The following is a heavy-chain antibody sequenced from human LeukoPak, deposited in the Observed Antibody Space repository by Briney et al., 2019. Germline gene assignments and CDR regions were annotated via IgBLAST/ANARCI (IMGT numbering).Heavy chain of an antibody. D-gene: IGHD4-17*01. CDR3: ARGRTTVTTFPAFDI. J-gene: IGHJ3*02. Sequence: SQTLSLTCAVSGGSISSGGYSWSWIRQPPGKGLEWIGYIYHSGSTYYNPSLRSRVTISVDRSKIQFSLKLSSVTAADTAVYYCARGRTTVTTFPAFDIWGQGTMVTVSS. CDR1: GGSISSGGYS. CDR2: IYHSGST. V-gene: IGHV4-30-2*01.